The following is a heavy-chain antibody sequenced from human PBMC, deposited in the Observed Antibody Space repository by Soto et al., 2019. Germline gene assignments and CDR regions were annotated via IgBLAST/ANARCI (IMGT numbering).Heavy chain of an antibody. V-gene: IGHV4-34*01. CDR3: ASSRGYSSSWYDYYYGMDV. D-gene: IGHD6-13*01. CDR1: GGSFSGYY. CDR2: INHSGST. J-gene: IGHJ6*02. Sequence: SETLSLTCAVYGGSFSGYYWSWIRQPPGKALEWIGEINHSGSTNYNPSLKSRVTISVDTSKNQFSLKLSSVTAADTAVYYCASSRGYSSSWYDYYYGMDVWGQGTTVTVSS.